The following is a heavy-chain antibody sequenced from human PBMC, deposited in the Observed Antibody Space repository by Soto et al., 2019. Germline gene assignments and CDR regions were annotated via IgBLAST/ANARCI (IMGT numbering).Heavy chain of an antibody. Sequence: KTSETLPLTCALSGGYIGGGFYSWSWIRQPPGEGLEWMGFIYNSGSTYYNSSLKSRVTISVDRSKNHFFLNLTSVTAADTPVYYCANFRTFFQIWGPGTQDTISS. CDR2: IYNSGST. V-gene: IGHV4-30-2*01. CDR1: GGYIGGGFYS. CDR3: ANFRTFFQI. J-gene: IGHJ2*01. D-gene: IGHD3-3*02.